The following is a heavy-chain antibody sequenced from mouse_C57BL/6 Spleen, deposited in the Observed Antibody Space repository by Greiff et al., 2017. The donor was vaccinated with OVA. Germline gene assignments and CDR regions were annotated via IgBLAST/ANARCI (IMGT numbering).Heavy chain of an antibody. J-gene: IGHJ1*03. D-gene: IGHD1-1*01. Sequence: QVQLQQPGAELVRPGASVTLSCKASGYTFTAYEMHWVKQTPVHGLEWIGAIDPETGGTAYNQKFKGKAILTADKSYSTAYMELRSLTSEDSAVYYCTTKSYYGSSFWYFDVWGTGTTVTVSS. CDR1: GYTFTAYE. CDR3: TTKSYYGSSFWYFDV. V-gene: IGHV1-15*01. CDR2: IDPETGGT.